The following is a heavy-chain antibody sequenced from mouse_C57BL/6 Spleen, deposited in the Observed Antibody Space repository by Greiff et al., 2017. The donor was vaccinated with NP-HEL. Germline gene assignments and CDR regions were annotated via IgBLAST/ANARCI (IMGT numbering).Heavy chain of an antibody. V-gene: IGHV1-80*01. D-gene: IGHD2-2*01. CDR2: IYPGDGDT. Sequence: QVQLQQSGAELVKPGASVKISCKASGYAFSSYWMNWVKQRPGKGLEWIGQIYPGDGDTNYTGKFKGKATLTADKSSSTAYMQLSSLTSEDSAVYFCARRGFYGYDVGYFDYWGQGTTLTVSS. J-gene: IGHJ2*01. CDR1: GYAFSSYW. CDR3: ARRGFYGYDVGYFDY.